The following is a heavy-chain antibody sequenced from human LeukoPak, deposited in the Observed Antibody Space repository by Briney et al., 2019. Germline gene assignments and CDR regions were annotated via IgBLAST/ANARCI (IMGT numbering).Heavy chain of an antibody. CDR2: INPKTGGI. Sequence: ASVKVSCKSSGYTFTGYYLHWVRQAPGQGLEWMGWINPKTGGINYAQKFQDRVTMTRDTPISTAYMDLSRLRSDDTAVYYCARVQASSFYYDSSGFWGQGTMVTVSS. CDR3: ARVQASSFYYDSSGF. J-gene: IGHJ3*01. CDR1: GYTFTGYY. D-gene: IGHD3-22*01. V-gene: IGHV1-2*02.